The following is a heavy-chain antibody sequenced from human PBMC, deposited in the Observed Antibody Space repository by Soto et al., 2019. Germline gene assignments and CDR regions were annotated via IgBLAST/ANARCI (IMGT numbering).Heavy chain of an antibody. CDR3: ARGPEAIFGVVTTTEIYYYYYYMDV. D-gene: IGHD3-3*01. V-gene: IGHV1-8*01. J-gene: IGHJ6*03. CDR1: GYTFTSYD. CDR2: MSPNSGNT. Sequence: ASVKVSCKASGYTFTSYDINWVRQATGQGLEWMGWMSPNSGNTGYAQKFQGRVTMTRNTSISTAYMELSSLRSEDTAVYYCARGPEAIFGVVTTTEIYYYYYYMDVWGKGTTVTVSS.